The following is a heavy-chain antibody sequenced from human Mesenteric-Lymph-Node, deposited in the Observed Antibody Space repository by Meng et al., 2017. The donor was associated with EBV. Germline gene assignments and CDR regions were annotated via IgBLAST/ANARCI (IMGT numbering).Heavy chain of an antibody. Sequence: QVQLQESGPGLVKPSETLSLTCTVSGGSVSSGSYYWSWIRQPPGKGLEWIGYIYYSGSTNYNPSLKSRLTISLDTSKNQFSLKLSSVTAADTAVYYCARVVGDSTGFEYWGQGTLVTVSS. CDR2: IYYSGST. J-gene: IGHJ4*02. CDR3: ARVVGDSTGFEY. CDR1: GGSVSSGSYY. V-gene: IGHV4-61*01. D-gene: IGHD4-17*01.